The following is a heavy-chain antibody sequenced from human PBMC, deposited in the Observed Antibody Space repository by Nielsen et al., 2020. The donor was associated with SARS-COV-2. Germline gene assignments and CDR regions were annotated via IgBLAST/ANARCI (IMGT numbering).Heavy chain of an antibody. J-gene: IGHJ5*02. D-gene: IGHD3-10*01. Sequence: SETLSLTCTVSGGSISSYYWSWIRQPPGKGLEWIGYIYYSGSTYYNPSLKSRVTISVDTSKNQFSLKLSSVTAADTAVYYCARAYVVWFGESNNWFDPWGQGTLVTVSS. V-gene: IGHV4-59*06. CDR2: IYYSGST. CDR1: GGSISSYY. CDR3: ARAYVVWFGESNNWFDP.